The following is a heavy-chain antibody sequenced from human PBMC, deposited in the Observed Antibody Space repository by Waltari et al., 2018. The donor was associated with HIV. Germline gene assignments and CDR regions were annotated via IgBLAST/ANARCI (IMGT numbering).Heavy chain of an antibody. CDR1: SFHFRNYW. CDR2: VKGDASST. V-gene: IGHV3-74*01. Sequence: EVELVESGGGLVQPGGSLRLSCAASSFHFRNYWIYWFRQVPGKGLVWVARVKGDASSTDYADSVRGRFTISRDNAKNTVFLQMDSLRAEDTAVYYCTRAVFWSTFFSDNFFDYWGQGTPLTVSS. D-gene: IGHD3-3*01. CDR3: TRAVFWSTFFSDNFFDY. J-gene: IGHJ4*02.